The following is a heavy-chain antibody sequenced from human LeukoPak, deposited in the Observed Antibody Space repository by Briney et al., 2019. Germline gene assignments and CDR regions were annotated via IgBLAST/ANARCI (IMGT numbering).Heavy chain of an antibody. J-gene: IGHJ6*03. CDR2: IIPILGIA. CDR1: GGTFSSYA. V-gene: IGHV1-69*10. CDR3: ARGDLTPYYYYYMDV. Sequence: VKVSCKASGGTFSSYAIGWVRQAPGQGLEWMGRIIPILGIANYAQKFQGRVTITADKSTSTAYMELSSLRSEDTAVYYCARGDLTPYYYYYMDVWGKGTTVTVSS.